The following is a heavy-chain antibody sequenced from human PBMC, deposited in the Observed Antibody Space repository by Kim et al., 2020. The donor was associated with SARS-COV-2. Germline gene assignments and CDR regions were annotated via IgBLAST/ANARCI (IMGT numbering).Heavy chain of an antibody. CDR3: ARVGGNGGYENWLLR. Sequence: ASVKVSCKASGYTFTHYAIDWVRQAPGQGLEWMGWMNTNTGNSKYAQGFAGRFVFSLDASVSTAYLQISSLKAEDTAVYYCARVGGNGGYENWLLRWGQGTLVTVSS. CDR2: MNTNTGNS. D-gene: IGHD5-12*01. J-gene: IGHJ4*02. V-gene: IGHV7-4-1*02. CDR1: GYTFTHYA.